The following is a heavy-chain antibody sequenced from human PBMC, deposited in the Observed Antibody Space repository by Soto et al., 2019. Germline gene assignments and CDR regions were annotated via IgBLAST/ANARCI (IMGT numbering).Heavy chain of an antibody. CDR1: GGSISNYY. D-gene: IGHD5-18*01. CDR2: VYYSGST. Sequence: SETLSLTCTVSGGSISNYYWTWIRQPPGKGLEWLGYVYYSGSTNYNPSLKSRITISLDTSKNQFALRLTSVTAADTAMYYCARGNGYGYGVGIWGQGTMVTVS. V-gene: IGHV4-59*08. J-gene: IGHJ3*02. CDR3: ARGNGYGYGVGI.